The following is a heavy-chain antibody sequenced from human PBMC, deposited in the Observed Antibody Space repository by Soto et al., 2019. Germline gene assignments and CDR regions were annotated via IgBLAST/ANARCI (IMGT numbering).Heavy chain of an antibody. D-gene: IGHD3-22*01. V-gene: IGHV4-59*01. Sequence: SETLSLTCTVSGDAISPYYWNWIRQSPGKGLEWIVSVSSTGSTVYNPSLKSRVTMSVDTSRNQFSLNLSSVTAADTAVYYCARARNYYDRSGYDAFDIWGQGTMVTVSS. CDR3: ARARNYYDRSGYDAFDI. CDR2: VSSTGST. CDR1: GDAISPYY. J-gene: IGHJ3*02.